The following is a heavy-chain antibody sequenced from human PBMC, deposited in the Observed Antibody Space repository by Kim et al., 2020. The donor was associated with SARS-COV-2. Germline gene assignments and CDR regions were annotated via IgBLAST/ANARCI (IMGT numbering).Heavy chain of an antibody. CDR1: GFTFSSYS. CDR3: ARAIGYCSGGSCYNYYYYGMDV. D-gene: IGHD2-15*01. Sequence: GGSLRLSCAASGFTFSSYSMNWVRQAPGKGLEWVSSISSSSSYIYYADSVKGRFTISRDNAKNSLYLQMNSLRAEDTAVYYCARAIGYCSGGSCYNYYYYGMDVWGQGTTVTVSS. J-gene: IGHJ6*02. CDR2: ISSSSSYI. V-gene: IGHV3-21*01.